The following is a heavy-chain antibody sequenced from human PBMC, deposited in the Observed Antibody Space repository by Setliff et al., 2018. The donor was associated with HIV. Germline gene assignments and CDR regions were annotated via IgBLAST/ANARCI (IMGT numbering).Heavy chain of an antibody. J-gene: IGHJ6*03. CDR1: GFSLSYYR. CDR2: IEQDGSEK. D-gene: IGHD3-10*01. V-gene: IGHV3-7*03. Sequence: PGGSLRLSCAASGFSLSYYRMNWVRQAPGKGLEWVANIEQDGSEKYYVDSVKGRFTISRDNTKNSLYLQMDSLRAEDTAVYYCARAVDTSGGYWGSFYRYMDVWGKGTTVTVSS. CDR3: ARAVDTSGGYWGSFYRYMDV.